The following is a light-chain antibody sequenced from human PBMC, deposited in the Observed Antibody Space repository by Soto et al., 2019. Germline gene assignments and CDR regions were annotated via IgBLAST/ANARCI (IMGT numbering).Light chain of an antibody. CDR2: GAS. CDR1: QSVSSNY. CDR3: QQYGSSPRT. J-gene: IGKJ1*01. Sequence: EIALTQSPGTLSLSPGEGATLSCRASQSVSSNYLGRYKQRTGQAPRLHIYGASSRATGIPDRFTGSVSGPNFPRSNSRREPEDFAVYYCQQYGSSPRTFGQGTRVDTK. V-gene: IGKV3-20*01.